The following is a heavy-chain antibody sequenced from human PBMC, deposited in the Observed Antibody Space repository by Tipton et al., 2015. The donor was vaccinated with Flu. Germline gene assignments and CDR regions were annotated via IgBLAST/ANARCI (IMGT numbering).Heavy chain of an antibody. D-gene: IGHD6-19*01. CDR2: IYYSGST. CDR1: GGSISSYY. V-gene: IGHV4-59*08. J-gene: IGHJ6*02. Sequence: TLSLTCTVSGGSISSYYWSWIRQPPGKGLEWIGYIYYSGSTNYNPSLKSRVTISVDTSKNQFSLKLTSVTAADSAVFHCASGISVVGDTYYYAMDVWGQGTTVTVSS. CDR3: ASGISVVGDTYYYAMDV.